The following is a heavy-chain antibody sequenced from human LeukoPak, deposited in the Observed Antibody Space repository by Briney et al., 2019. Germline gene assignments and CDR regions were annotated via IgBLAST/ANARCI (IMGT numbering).Heavy chain of an antibody. D-gene: IGHD5-18*01. CDR1: GYSISSGYY. CDR2: MYHSGST. Sequence: PSETLSLTCAVSGYSISSGYYWGWIRQPPGTGLVWIGSMYHSGSTYYNPSLKSRVTISVDTSKNQFSLKLSSVTAADTAVYFCARDRGRRYSYGPLDWFDPSGPGTLVTVSS. J-gene: IGHJ5*02. CDR3: ARDRGRRYSYGPLDWFDP. V-gene: IGHV4-38-2*02.